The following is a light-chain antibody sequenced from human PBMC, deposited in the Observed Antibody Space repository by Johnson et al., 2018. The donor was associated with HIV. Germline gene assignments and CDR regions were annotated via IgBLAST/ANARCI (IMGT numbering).Light chain of an antibody. Sequence: QSVLTQPPSVSAAPGQKVTISCSGSSSNIGSNYVSWYQQLPGTAPKLLIYDNNKRPSGIPDRFSGSKSGTSATLGITGLQTGDEADYYCGTWDSSLSAAGVFGTATKVTVL. J-gene: IGLJ1*01. V-gene: IGLV1-51*01. CDR2: DNN. CDR1: SSNIGSNY. CDR3: GTWDSSLSAAGV.